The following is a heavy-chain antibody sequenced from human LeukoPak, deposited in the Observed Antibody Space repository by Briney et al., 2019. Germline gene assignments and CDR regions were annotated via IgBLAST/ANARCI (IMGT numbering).Heavy chain of an antibody. CDR1: GFTFSSYA. Sequence: GGSLRLSCAASGFTFSSYAMSWVRQAPGKGLEWVSAISGSGGRTYYADSVKGRFTISRDNSKNTVYLQMNSLRAEDTAVYYCASHPYYYDSSGYYPGHYYYYYMDVWGKGTTVTVSS. D-gene: IGHD3-22*01. J-gene: IGHJ6*03. CDR3: ASHPYYYDSSGYYPGHYYYYYMDV. CDR2: ISGSGGRT. V-gene: IGHV3-23*01.